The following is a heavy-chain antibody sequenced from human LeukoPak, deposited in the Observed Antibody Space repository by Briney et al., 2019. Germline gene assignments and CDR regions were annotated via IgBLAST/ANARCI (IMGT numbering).Heavy chain of an antibody. Sequence: RASVKVSCKTSGYTFSNFGINWVRQAPGQGLEWMAWISGNNDNPNYGQKFQGRFTVTTDSSTSTAYMELRNLRSDDTAGYYCARDGTSTDDYWGQGTLVTVSS. CDR1: GYTFSNFG. V-gene: IGHV1-18*01. J-gene: IGHJ4*02. CDR3: ARDGTSTDDY. CDR2: ISGNNDNP. D-gene: IGHD2-2*01.